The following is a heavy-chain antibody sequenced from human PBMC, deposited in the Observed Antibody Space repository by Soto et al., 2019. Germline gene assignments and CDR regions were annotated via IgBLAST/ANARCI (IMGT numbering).Heavy chain of an antibody. D-gene: IGHD1-26*01. CDR3: ARDYRPSIVGATPGAFDI. J-gene: IGHJ3*02. Sequence: QVQLVQSGAEEKKPGASVKVSCKASGYTFTSYAMHWVRQAPGQRLEWMGWINAGNGNTKYSQKFQGRVTITRDTSASTAYMELSSLRSEDTAVYYCARDYRPSIVGATPGAFDIWGQGTMVTVSS. CDR1: GYTFTSYA. CDR2: INAGNGNT. V-gene: IGHV1-3*05.